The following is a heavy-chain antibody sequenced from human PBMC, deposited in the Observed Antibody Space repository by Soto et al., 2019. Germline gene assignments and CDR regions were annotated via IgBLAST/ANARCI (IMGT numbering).Heavy chain of an antibody. CDR1: GFTLSSYW. V-gene: IGHV3-74*01. CDR3: VRGYSDY. D-gene: IGHD1-26*01. CDR2: INTDGSAT. Sequence: GSLRLSCAASGFTLSSYWMHWVRQVPGQGLVWVSRINTDGSATNYADSVKGRFTMSRDNARNTMYLQMNSLRAEDTAVYYCVRGYSDYWGQGTLVTVSS. J-gene: IGHJ4*02.